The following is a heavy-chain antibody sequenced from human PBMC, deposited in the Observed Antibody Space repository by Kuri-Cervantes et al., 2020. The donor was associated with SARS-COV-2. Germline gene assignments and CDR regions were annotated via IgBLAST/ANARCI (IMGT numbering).Heavy chain of an antibody. V-gene: IGHV1-46*03. CDR2: INPSGGST. D-gene: IGHD3-3*01. Sequence: ASVKVSCKASGYTFTDYHMHWVRQAPGQGLEWMGWINPSGGSTSYAQKFQGRVTMTRDTSTSTVYMELSSLRSEDTAVYYCARNSDSGFLEWLFHTPTYYYYMDVWGKGTTVTVSS. CDR3: ARNSDSGFLEWLFHTPTYYYYMDV. J-gene: IGHJ6*03. CDR1: GYTFTDYH.